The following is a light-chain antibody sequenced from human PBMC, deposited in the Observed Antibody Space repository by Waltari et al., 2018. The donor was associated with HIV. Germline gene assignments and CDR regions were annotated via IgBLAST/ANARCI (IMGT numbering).Light chain of an antibody. J-gene: IGKJ1*01. CDR1: QNINNY. CDR3: QHSRT. CDR2: AAS. Sequence: DIQMTQSPSSVSASVGDRVTITCRTNQNINNYLNWYQHTPGKAPKHLIYAASSLQSGVPLRFGGSGSGTDFTLTISSLQPEDFTTYYCQHSRTFGQGTKVDIK. V-gene: IGKV1-39*01.